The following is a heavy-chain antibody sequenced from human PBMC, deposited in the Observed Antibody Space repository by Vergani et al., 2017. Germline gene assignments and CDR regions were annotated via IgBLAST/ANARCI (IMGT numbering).Heavy chain of an antibody. CDR3: ATKSCGTPGCQIGYFRE. CDR1: GFTFDDYA. V-gene: IGHV3-9*01. Sequence: EVQLVESGGGLVQPGRSLRLSCAASGFTFDDYAMHWVRQAPGKGLEWVSGISWNSGSIGYADSVKGRFTISRDNSKSTLYLQMNSLRTEETAVYYCATKSCGTPGCQIGYFREWGQGTLVTVSS. CDR2: ISWNSGSI. J-gene: IGHJ1*01. D-gene: IGHD1-1*01.